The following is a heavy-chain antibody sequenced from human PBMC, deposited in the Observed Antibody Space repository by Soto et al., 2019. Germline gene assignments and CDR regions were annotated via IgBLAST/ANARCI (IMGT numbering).Heavy chain of an antibody. D-gene: IGHD6-19*01. Sequence: QVQLQESGPGLVKPSGTLSLTCAVSGGSISSSNWWSWVRQPPGKGLEWIGEIYHSGSTNYNPSLKRRVTTAVDKSKYQCSRKLRSVTAADTAVYYCARVAVAGTRVDYWGQGTLVTVSS. CDR3: ARVAVAGTRVDY. CDR2: IYHSGST. CDR1: GGSISSSNW. J-gene: IGHJ4*02. V-gene: IGHV4-4*02.